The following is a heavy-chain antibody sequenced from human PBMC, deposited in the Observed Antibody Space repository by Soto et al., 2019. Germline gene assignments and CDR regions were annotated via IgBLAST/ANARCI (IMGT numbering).Heavy chain of an antibody. D-gene: IGHD1-1*01. J-gene: IGHJ4*02. CDR3: ARGRYGDY. CDR1: GGTFSSYA. Sequence: GASVKVSCKTSGGTFSSYAISWVRQAPGQGLEWMGGIVPIVDTSTYAQKFQGRVTITADESTSTVYMELRSLRSDDTAVYYCARGRYGDYWGQGALVTVSS. V-gene: IGHV1-69*13. CDR2: IVPIVDTS.